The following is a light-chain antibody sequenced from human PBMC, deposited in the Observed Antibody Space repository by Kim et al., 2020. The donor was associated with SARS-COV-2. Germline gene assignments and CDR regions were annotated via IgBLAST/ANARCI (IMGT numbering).Light chain of an antibody. CDR1: QSISRS. V-gene: IGKV3D-15*03. CDR2: HAS. J-gene: IGKJ1*01. Sequence: EIVMTQSPATLSVSPGERATLSCRASQSISRSLAWYYQKPGQAPRLLIYHASIRATGIPARFSGSGSGTEFTLTISTLQSEDFAVYFCQQYDNWPLWTFGQGTKVDIK. CDR3: QQYDNWPLWT.